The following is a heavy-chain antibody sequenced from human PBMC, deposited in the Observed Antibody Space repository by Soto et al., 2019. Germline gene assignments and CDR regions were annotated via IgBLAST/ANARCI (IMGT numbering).Heavy chain of an antibody. CDR2: IYYSGST. D-gene: IGHD2-2*01. Sequence: QVQLQESGPGLVKPSQTLSLTCTVSGGSISSGGYYWSWIRQHPGKGLEWIGYIYYSGSTYYNPSLKSQVTISVDTSKNQFSLKLSTVTAAHTAMYYCAKTHGYCSSTSCHDAFDIWGQGTMVTVSS. V-gene: IGHV4-31*01. J-gene: IGHJ3*02. CDR1: GGSISSGGYY. CDR3: AKTHGYCSSTSCHDAFDI.